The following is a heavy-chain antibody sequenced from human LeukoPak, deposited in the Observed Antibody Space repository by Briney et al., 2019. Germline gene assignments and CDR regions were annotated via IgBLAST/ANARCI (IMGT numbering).Heavy chain of an antibody. CDR2: ISGSGGST. D-gene: IGHD3-9*01. V-gene: IGHV3-23*01. CDR3: ARDNDLLRYFDWPLDY. Sequence: GGSLRLSCAASGFTFSSYAMSWVRQAPGKGLEWVSAISGSGGSTYYADSVKGGVTISRATAKHSLYLQINSLRADDTAVYYCARDNDLLRYFDWPLDYWGQGPLVTVSS. CDR1: GFTFSSYA. J-gene: IGHJ4*02.